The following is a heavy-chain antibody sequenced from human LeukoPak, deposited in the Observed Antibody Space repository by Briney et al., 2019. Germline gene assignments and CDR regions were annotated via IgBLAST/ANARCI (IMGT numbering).Heavy chain of an antibody. CDR3: ARVTGFSPHG. V-gene: IGHV1-2*02. Sequence: ASVKVSCKASGYTFTGYYMHWVRQAPGQELEWMGWINPNSGGTNYAQKFQGRVTMTRDTSISTAYMELSRLRSDDTAVYYCARVTGFSPHGWGQGTLVTVSS. D-gene: IGHD5-18*01. CDR1: GYTFTGYY. J-gene: IGHJ4*02. CDR2: INPNSGGT.